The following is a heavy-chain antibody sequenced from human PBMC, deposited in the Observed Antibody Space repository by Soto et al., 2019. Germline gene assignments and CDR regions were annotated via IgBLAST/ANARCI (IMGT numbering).Heavy chain of an antibody. CDR1: GYTFTGYY. J-gene: IGHJ6*02. CDR2: INPNSGGT. CDR3: ARDLQLTKYYDFWSGSLTLFYYGMDV. D-gene: IGHD3-3*01. V-gene: IGHV1-2*02. Sequence: ASVKVSCKASGYTFTGYYMHWVRQAPGQGLEWMGWINPNSGGTNYAQKFQGRVTMTRDTSISTAYMELSRLRSDDTAVYYCARDLQLTKYYDFWSGSLTLFYYGMDVWSQGTTVTVSS.